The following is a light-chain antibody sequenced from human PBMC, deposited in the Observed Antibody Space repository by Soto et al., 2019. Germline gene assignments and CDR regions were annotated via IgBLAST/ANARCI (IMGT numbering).Light chain of an antibody. CDR2: DAS. CDR1: QSVSSS. J-gene: IGKJ4*01. V-gene: IGKV3-11*01. CDR3: QQRSNWPLT. Sequence: IVLTQSPATLPLSPGERATLSCRASQSVSSSLAWYQQKPGQTPMLLIYDASNRATGIPARFNGSGSGTDCTLTVSSLEPEDFAVYYCQQRSNWPLTFGGGTKVEIK.